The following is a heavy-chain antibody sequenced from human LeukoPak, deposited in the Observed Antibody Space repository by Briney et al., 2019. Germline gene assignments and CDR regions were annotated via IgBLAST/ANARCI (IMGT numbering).Heavy chain of an antibody. J-gene: IGHJ4*02. CDR1: GGSFSGYY. CDR2: INHSGST. Sequence: PSETLSLTCAVYGGSFSGYYWSWIRQPPGKGLEWIGEINHSGSTNYNPSLKSRVTISVDTSKNQFSLKLSSVTAADTAVYYCARGRRYYDSSGYTNYYYFDYWGQGTLVTVSS. D-gene: IGHD3-22*01. CDR3: ARGRRYYDSSGYTNYYYFDY. V-gene: IGHV4-34*01.